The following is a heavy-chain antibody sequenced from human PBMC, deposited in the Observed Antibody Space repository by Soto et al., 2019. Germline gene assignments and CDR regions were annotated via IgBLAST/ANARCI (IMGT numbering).Heavy chain of an antibody. V-gene: IGHV1-69*08. CDR2: IIPILGIA. CDR1: GGTFSSYT. J-gene: IGHJ4*02. CDR3: ARDSSGWYAGY. Sequence: QVQLVQSGAEVKKPGSSVKVSCKASGGTFSSYTISWVRQAPGQGLEWMGRIIPILGIANYAQKFEGRVTITADKSTSTAYMELSSLRSEDTAVYYCARDSSGWYAGYWGQGTLVTVSS. D-gene: IGHD6-19*01.